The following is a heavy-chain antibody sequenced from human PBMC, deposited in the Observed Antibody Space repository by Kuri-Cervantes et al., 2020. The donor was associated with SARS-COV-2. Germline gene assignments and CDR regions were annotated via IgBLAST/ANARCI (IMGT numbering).Heavy chain of an antibody. CDR3: ARSDPDLRYFDWPVTDY. Sequence: SETLSLTCTVSGGSISSGGYYWSWIRQHPGKGLEWIGYIYYSGSTYYNPSLKSRVTISVDTSKNQFSLKLSSVTAADTAVYYCARSDPDLRYFDWPVTDYWGQGTLVTVSS. D-gene: IGHD3-9*01. CDR2: IYYSGST. CDR1: GGSISSGGYY. V-gene: IGHV4-31*03. J-gene: IGHJ4*02.